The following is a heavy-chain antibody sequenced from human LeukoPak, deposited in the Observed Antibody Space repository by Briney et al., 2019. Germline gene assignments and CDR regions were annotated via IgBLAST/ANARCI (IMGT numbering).Heavy chain of an antibody. CDR3: ARSGVAGYDY. CDR2: INPNSGGT. D-gene: IGHD6-19*01. CDR1: GCTFTGYY. J-gene: IGHJ4*02. V-gene: IGHV1-2*02. Sequence: ASVKVSCKASGCTFTGYYMHWVRQAPGQGLEWMGWINPNSGGTNYAQKFRGRVTMTRDTSISTAYMELSRLRSDDTAGYYCARSGVAGYDYWGQGTLVTVSS.